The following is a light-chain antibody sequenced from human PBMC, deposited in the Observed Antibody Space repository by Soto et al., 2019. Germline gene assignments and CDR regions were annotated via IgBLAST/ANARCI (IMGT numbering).Light chain of an antibody. CDR1: QSMSGT. CDR2: GAS. V-gene: IGKV3-15*01. CDR3: QQYGDSPFA. Sequence: EIVMTQSPATLSVSPGGRATLSCRASQSMSGTLAWYQQKPGQAPRLLIYGASTRAAGFPARFSGSGSGTDFTLTISRLEPEDSGVYYCQQYGDSPFAFGPGTKVDIK. J-gene: IGKJ3*01.